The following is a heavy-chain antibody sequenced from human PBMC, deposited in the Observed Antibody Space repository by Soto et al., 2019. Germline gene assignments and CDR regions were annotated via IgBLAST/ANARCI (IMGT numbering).Heavy chain of an antibody. D-gene: IGHD6-19*01. CDR3: AREGVAVAKNAYYYGMDV. CDR2: IIPIFGTA. J-gene: IGHJ6*02. V-gene: IGHV1-69*12. CDR1: GGTFSSYA. Sequence: QVQLVQSGAEVKKPGSSVKVSCKASGGTFSSYAISWVRQAPGQGLEWMGGIIPIFGTANYAQKFQGRVTITADESTSTAYMELSSLRSEDTAVYYCAREGVAVAKNAYYYGMDVWGQGTTVTVSS.